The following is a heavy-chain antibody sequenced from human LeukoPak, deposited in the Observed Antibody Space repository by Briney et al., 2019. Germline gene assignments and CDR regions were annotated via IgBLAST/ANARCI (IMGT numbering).Heavy chain of an antibody. D-gene: IGHD3-10*01. J-gene: IGHJ6*02. CDR2: INPNSDGT. V-gene: IGHV1-2*02. Sequence: ASVKVSCKASGYTFTGYYMHWVRQAPGQGLEWMGWINPNSDGTNYAQKFQGRVTMTRDTSISTAYMELSRLRSDDTAVYYCARAYGSGSYYLVLYYYYGMDVWGQGTTVTVSS. CDR1: GYTFTGYY. CDR3: ARAYGSGSYYLVLYYYYGMDV.